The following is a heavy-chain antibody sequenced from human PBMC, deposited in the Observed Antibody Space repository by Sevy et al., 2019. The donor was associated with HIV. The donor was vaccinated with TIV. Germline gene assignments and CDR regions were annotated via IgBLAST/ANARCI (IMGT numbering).Heavy chain of an antibody. CDR1: GFSFSDFA. CDR3: AKGLREWEVQGAFDY. V-gene: IGHV3-23*01. J-gene: IGHJ4*02. D-gene: IGHD1-26*01. CDR2: LSGSGGNT. Sequence: GGSLRLSCAASGFSFSDFAMNWVRQAPGKGLEWGSVLSGSGGNTFHADPVKGRFRISRDNSKNTMYLQMHNQRAEDTAIYYCAKGLREWEVQGAFDYWGQGTLVTVSS.